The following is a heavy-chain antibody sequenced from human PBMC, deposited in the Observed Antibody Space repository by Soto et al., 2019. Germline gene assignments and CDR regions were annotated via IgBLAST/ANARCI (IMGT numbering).Heavy chain of an antibody. V-gene: IGHV1-18*01. CDR3: ARMVRGSNIDYYHYMDV. Sequence: QVELVQSGAEVKKPGASVKVSCKASGYSFTSHGISWVRQAPGQGLEWMAWISASNGDTNYAQKFQGRVTVTTDTSTSTGYMELRSLRSEDTPVYYCARMVRGSNIDYYHYMDVWGKGTTVTVSS. D-gene: IGHD3-10*01. J-gene: IGHJ6*03. CDR1: GYSFTSHG. CDR2: ISASNGDT.